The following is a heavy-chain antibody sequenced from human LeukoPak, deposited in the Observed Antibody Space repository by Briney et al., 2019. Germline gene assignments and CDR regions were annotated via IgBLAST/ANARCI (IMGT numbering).Heavy chain of an antibody. CDR3: ARVLRFLEWLNWGRGDGWFDP. CDR1: GGSISSHY. V-gene: IGHV4-59*11. J-gene: IGHJ5*02. Sequence: PSETLSLTCTVSGGSISSHYWSWIRQPPGKGLEWIGYIYYSGSTNYNPSLKSRVTISVDTSKNQFSLKLSSVTAADTAVYYCARVLRFLEWLNWGRGDGWFDPWGQGTLVTVSS. CDR2: IYYSGST. D-gene: IGHD3-3*01.